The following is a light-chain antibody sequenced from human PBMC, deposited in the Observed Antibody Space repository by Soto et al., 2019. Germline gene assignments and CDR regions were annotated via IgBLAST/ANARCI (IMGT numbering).Light chain of an antibody. CDR2: GAS. Sequence: EIVLTQSPGTLSLSPGDRATLSCRASQSVSTNYLAWYQQSLGQAPRLLIYGASSRATGIPDRFSGNGSGTDFTLTISXXEPEDFAVYYCHQYGSTPFTFGPGTKVDIK. CDR1: QSVSTNY. V-gene: IGKV3-20*01. J-gene: IGKJ3*01. CDR3: HQYGSTPFT.